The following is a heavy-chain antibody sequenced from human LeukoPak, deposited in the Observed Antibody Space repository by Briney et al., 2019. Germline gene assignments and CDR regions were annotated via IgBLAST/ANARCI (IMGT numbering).Heavy chain of an antibody. V-gene: IGHV3-15*01. D-gene: IGHD3-3*01. CDR2: IKSKTDGGTT. J-gene: IGHJ5*02. Sequence: PGGSLRLSCAASGFTFSNAWMSWVRQAPGKGLEWVGRIKSKTDGGTTDYAAPVKGRFTISRDDSKNTLYLQMNSLKTEDTAVYYCTPRSYDFWSGFAWFDPWGQGTLVTVSS. CDR1: GFTFSNAW. CDR3: TPRSYDFWSGFAWFDP.